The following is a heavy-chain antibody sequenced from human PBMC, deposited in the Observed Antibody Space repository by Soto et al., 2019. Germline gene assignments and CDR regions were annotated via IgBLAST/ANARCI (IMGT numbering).Heavy chain of an antibody. CDR2: ISYDGSNK. J-gene: IGHJ6*03. CDR1: GFTFSSYG. D-gene: IGHD6-6*01. Sequence: GGSLRLSCAASGFTFSSYGMHWVRQAPGKGLEWVAVISYDGSNKYYADSVKGRFTISRDNSKNTLYLQMNSLRAEDTAVYYCAKDVIAARYYYYYYMDVWGKGTTVTVSS. CDR3: AKDVIAARYYYYYYMDV. V-gene: IGHV3-30*18.